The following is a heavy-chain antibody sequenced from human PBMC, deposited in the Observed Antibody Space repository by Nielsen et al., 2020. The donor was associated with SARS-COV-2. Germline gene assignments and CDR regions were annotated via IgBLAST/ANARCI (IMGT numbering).Heavy chain of an antibody. CDR3: ARSETYYYDSSGYYYSNWFDP. J-gene: IGHJ5*02. V-gene: IGHV4-59*01. CDR1: GGSISSYY. CDR2: IYYSGST. Sequence: SETLSLTCTVSGGSISSYYWSWIRQPPGKGLEWIGYIYYSGSTNYNPSLKSRVTISVDTSKNQFSLKLSSVTAADTAVYYCARSETYYYDSSGYYYSNWFDPWGQGTLVTVSS. D-gene: IGHD3-22*01.